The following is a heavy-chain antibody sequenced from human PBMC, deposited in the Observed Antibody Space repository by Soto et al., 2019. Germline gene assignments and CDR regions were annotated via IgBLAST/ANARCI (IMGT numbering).Heavy chain of an antibody. V-gene: IGHV3-48*02. D-gene: IGHD1-26*01. Sequence: GGSLRLSCAASGVTFSDSSMNWVRQAPGKGLEWVSYISGSSKTIYYADSVKGRFTISRDNAKNSVYLQMNSLRDEDTAVYYCARDKKWAFDYWGQGALVTVS. CDR1: GVTFSDSS. CDR3: ARDKKWAFDY. CDR2: ISGSSKTI. J-gene: IGHJ4*02.